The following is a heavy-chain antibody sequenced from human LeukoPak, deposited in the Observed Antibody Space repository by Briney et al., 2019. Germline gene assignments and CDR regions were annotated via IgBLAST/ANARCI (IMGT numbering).Heavy chain of an antibody. J-gene: IGHJ4*02. CDR1: GFTFSSYG. CDR3: ARVSDGSGSYYFDY. Sequence: PGRSLRLSCAASGFTFSSYGMHWVRQAPGKGLEWVSGINWNGGSTGYADSVKGRFTISRDNAKNSLYLQMNSLRAEDTALYHCARVSDGSGSYYFDYWGQGTLVTVSS. CDR2: INWNGGST. D-gene: IGHD3-10*01. V-gene: IGHV3-20*01.